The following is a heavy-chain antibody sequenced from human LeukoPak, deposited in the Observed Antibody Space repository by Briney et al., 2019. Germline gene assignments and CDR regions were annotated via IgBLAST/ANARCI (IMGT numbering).Heavy chain of an antibody. D-gene: IGHD3-22*01. Sequence: GGSLRLSCAASGFSFSTYGMHWVRQAPGEGLEWVTFIHYDGSNKYYADSVKGRFTISRDNSKNTLYLQMNSLRAEDTAVYYCAKDHYYDSSGYPYSFDYWGQGTLVTVSS. CDR2: IHYDGSNK. CDR3: AKDHYYDSSGYPYSFDY. V-gene: IGHV3-30*02. J-gene: IGHJ4*02. CDR1: GFSFSTYG.